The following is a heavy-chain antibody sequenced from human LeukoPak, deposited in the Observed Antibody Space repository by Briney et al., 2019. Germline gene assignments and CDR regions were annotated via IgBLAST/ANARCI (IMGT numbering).Heavy chain of an antibody. V-gene: IGHV3-30*18. CDR1: GFTFSSYG. Sequence: GGSLRLSCAASGFTFSSYGMHWVRQAPGKGLEWVAVISYDGSNKYYVDSVKGRFTISRDNSKNTQYLQMNSLRAEDTAMYYCAKGYCGGDCPFDFWGQGTLVTVSS. J-gene: IGHJ4*02. CDR3: AKGYCGGDCPFDF. CDR2: ISYDGSNK. D-gene: IGHD2-21*02.